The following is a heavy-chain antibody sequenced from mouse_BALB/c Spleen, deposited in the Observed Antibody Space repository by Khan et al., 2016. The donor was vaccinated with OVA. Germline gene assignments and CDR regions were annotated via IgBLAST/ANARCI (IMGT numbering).Heavy chain of an antibody. CDR1: GFTFSRFG. CDR2: ISSGSSTI. J-gene: IGHJ2*01. Sequence: EVQLQESGGGLVQPGGSRKLSCAASGFTFSRFGMHWVRQAPEKGLEWVAYISSGSSTIYYADTVKGRFTISRDNPKNTLFLQMTGLRSEDTAMYYCARDSNFDYWGQGTTLTVSS. V-gene: IGHV5-17*02. CDR3: ARDSNFDY.